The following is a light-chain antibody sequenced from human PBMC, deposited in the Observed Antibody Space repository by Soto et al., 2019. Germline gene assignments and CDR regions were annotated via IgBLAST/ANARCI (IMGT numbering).Light chain of an antibody. Sequence: DIQMTQSPSSLSASVGDRVIITCRASSDIKNSLNWYQHTPGKAPNLLIYDAGYSEAGVPSRFRGSGSGTTFTLTINSLQPEDVGTFYCQQWDSVPLTFGGGTRVEIE. CDR2: DAG. CDR1: SDIKNS. CDR3: QQWDSVPLT. V-gene: IGKV1-33*01. J-gene: IGKJ4*01.